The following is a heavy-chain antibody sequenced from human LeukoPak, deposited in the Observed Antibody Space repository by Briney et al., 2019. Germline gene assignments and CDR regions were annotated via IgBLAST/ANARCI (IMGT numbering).Heavy chain of an antibody. CDR1: GYSFTSYW. CDR3: ATSRIMATISPFDY. Sequence: GESLKISCKGSGYSFTSYWIGWVRQMPGKGLEWMGIIHPGDSDTRYSPSFQGQVTFSADNSIGTAYLQWSSLKASDTAMYYCATSRIMATISPFDYWGQGTLVTVSS. J-gene: IGHJ4*02. CDR2: IHPGDSDT. V-gene: IGHV5-51*01. D-gene: IGHD5-24*01.